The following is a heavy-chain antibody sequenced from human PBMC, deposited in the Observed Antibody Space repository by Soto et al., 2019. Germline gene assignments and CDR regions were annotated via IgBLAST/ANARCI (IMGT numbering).Heavy chain of an antibody. CDR1: GYTFTGYY. V-gene: IGHV1-2*02. CDR3: ARAMVRGVIRYYYGMDV. D-gene: IGHD3-10*01. J-gene: IGHJ6*02. Sequence: GASVKVSCKASGYTFTGYYMHWVRQAPGQGLEWMGWINPNSGGTNYAQKFRGRVTMTRDTSISTAYMELSRLRSDDTAVYYCARAMVRGVIRYYYGMDVWGQGTTVTVSS. CDR2: INPNSGGT.